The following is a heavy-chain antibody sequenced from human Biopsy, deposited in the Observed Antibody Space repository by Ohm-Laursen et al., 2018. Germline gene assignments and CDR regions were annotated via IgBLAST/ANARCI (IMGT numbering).Heavy chain of an antibody. CDR3: ARAGRYCSGGGCYSWFDS. V-gene: IGHV3-72*01. CDR2: IRDKANSYTT. D-gene: IGHD2-15*01. J-gene: IGHJ5*01. CDR1: GFSFSDNY. Sequence: SLRLSCAASGFSFSDNYMDWVRQAPGKGLEWVGRIRDKANSYTTDYAASVKGRFTISRDDSKNSLYLQMNSLKTEDTALYYYARAGRYCSGGGCYSWFDSWGQGTLVTVSS.